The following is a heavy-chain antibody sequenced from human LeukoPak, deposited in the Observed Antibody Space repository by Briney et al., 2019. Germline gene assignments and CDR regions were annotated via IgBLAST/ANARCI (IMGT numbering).Heavy chain of an antibody. Sequence: ASVKVSCKASGYTFTSYYMHWVRQAPGQGLEWMGIINPSGGSTSYAQKFQGRVTMTRDMSTSTVYMELSSLRPEDTAVYYCARGRGGDYYYMDVWGKGTTVTVSS. V-gene: IGHV1-46*01. CDR1: GYTFTSYY. D-gene: IGHD3-16*01. J-gene: IGHJ6*03. CDR2: INPSGGST. CDR3: ARGRGGDYYYMDV.